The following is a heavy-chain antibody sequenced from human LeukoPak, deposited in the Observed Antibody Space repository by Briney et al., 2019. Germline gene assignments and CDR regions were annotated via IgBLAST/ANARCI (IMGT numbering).Heavy chain of an antibody. CDR3: TTYHYDTSGYYYVTY. D-gene: IGHD3-22*01. V-gene: IGHV3-49*04. Sequence: PGRSLRLSCTASGFTFGDYAMSWVRQAPGKGLEWVGFIRSKAYGGTADYAASLKGRFTISRDDSKNIAYLHLISLKTEDTAVYYCTTYHYDTSGYYYVTYWGQGTLVTVSS. CDR1: GFTFGDYA. J-gene: IGHJ4*02. CDR2: IRSKAYGGTA.